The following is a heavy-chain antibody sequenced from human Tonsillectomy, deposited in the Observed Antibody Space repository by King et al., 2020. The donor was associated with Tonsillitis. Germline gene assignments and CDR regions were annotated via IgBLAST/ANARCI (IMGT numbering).Heavy chain of an antibody. D-gene: IGHD1-7*01. Sequence: VQLQESGPGLVKPSETLSLTCAVSGYAISNGYYWGWIWQPPGKGLEWIGNIYHSGSSYYNPSLKTRVTISVDTSKNQFSLKLSSVTAADTAVYYCARGVRGPGSIFDYWGQGTLVTVSS. J-gene: IGHJ4*02. V-gene: IGHV4-38-2*01. CDR2: IYHSGSS. CDR1: GYAISNGYY. CDR3: ARGVRGPGSIFDY.